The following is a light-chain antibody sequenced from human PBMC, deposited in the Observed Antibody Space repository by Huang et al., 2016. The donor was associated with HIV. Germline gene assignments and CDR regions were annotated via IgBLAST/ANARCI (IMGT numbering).Light chain of an antibody. CDR1: HSVVTY. Sequence: EIVLTQSPATLSLSPGERATLPCMLTHSVVTYLGWYQQKPGQAPRLLIYATSNRATGIPARFSVSGSGTDFTLTISSLEPEDFAVYYCQQTSNWPFTFGPGTRLDVK. CDR2: ATS. V-gene: IGKV3-11*01. CDR3: QQTSNWPFT. J-gene: IGKJ3*01.